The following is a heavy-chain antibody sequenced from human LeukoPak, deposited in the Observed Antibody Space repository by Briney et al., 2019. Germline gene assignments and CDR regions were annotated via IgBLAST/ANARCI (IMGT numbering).Heavy chain of an antibody. CDR1: GYSFTSYW. CDR3: AGQAGPLRYDFWSGYTYAFDI. V-gene: IGHV5-51*01. Sequence: NHGESLKISCKGSGYSFTSYWIGWVRQMPGKGLECMGIIYPGDSDTRYRPSFQGQVTLSADKSISTAYLQWSSLKASDTAMYYCAGQAGPLRYDFWSGYTYAFDIWGQGTMVTVSS. J-gene: IGHJ3*02. D-gene: IGHD3-3*01. CDR2: IYPGDSDT.